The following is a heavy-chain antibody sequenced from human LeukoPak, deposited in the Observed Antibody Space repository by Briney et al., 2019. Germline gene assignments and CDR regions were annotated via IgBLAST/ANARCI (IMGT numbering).Heavy chain of an antibody. CDR1: GGFFSVYY. V-gene: IGHV4-34*01. Sequence: SETLSLTCAVYGGFFSVYYWSGLHQPPGKGLEGMGEINHSGSTNYNPSLKSQVPISVDTSKDQFSLKLRLVTAADTAVSSRARGDHLNIVGATVFDYWGQGTLVTVSS. CDR2: INHSGST. D-gene: IGHD1-26*01. J-gene: IGHJ4*02. CDR3: ARGDHLNIVGATVFDY.